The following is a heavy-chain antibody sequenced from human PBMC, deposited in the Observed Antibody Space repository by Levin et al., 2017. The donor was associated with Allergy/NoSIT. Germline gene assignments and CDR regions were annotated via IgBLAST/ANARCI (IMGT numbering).Heavy chain of an antibody. J-gene: IGHJ4*02. CDR2: ILHAETT. CDR1: GGSISASHW. V-gene: IGHV4-4*02. Sequence: SETLSLTCAVSGGSISASHWWGWFRQPPGKGLEWIGVILHAETTNYSPSLKSRLTISGDKSKNVLSLAVSSVTAADTAVYYCARKGSGSSTDYWGQGILVTVSS. CDR3: ARKGSGSSTDY. D-gene: IGHD3-10*01.